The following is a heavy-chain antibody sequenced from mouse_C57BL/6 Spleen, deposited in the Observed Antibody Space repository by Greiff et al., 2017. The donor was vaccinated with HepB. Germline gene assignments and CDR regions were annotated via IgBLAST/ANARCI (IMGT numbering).Heavy chain of an antibody. CDR3: ASYFYYGSSPWFAY. CDR2: INPNYGTT. V-gene: IGHV1-39*01. D-gene: IGHD1-1*01. Sequence: FQLQQSGPELVKPGASVKISCKASGYSFTDYNMNWVKQSNGKSLEWIGVINPNYGTTSYNQKFKGKATLTVDQSSSTAYMQLNSLTSEDSAVYYCASYFYYGSSPWFAYWGQGTLVTVSA. CDR1: GYSFTDYN. J-gene: IGHJ3*01.